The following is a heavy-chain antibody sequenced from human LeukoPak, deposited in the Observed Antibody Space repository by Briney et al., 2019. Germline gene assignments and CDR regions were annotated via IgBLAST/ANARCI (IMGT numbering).Heavy chain of an antibody. CDR3: ARAIVVVTYSYYFDY. D-gene: IGHD3-22*01. CDR2: ISAYNGNT. CDR1: GYTFTSYG. Sequence: ASVTVSCKASGYTFTSYGISWVRQAPGQGLEWMGWISAYNGNTNYAQKLQGRVTMTTDTSTSTAYMELRSLRSEDTAVYYCARAIVVVTYSYYFDYWGQGTLVTVSS. V-gene: IGHV1-18*01. J-gene: IGHJ4*02.